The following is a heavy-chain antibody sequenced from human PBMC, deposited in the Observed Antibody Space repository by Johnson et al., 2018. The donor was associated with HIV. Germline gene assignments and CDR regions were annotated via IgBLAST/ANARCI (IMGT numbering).Heavy chain of an antibody. CDR1: GFTVNGNY. Sequence: VQLVESGGGLIQPGGSLRLSCAASGFTVNGNYMSWVRQAPGKGLEWVSVIYSGDTTYYADSVKGRFTISRDTSKNTLYLQMNSLRPEDTAVYYCASDGWELLGVAAFDVWGQGTLVTVSS. D-gene: IGHD1-26*01. CDR3: ASDGWELLGVAAFDV. J-gene: IGHJ3*01. V-gene: IGHV3-66*03. CDR2: IYSGDTT.